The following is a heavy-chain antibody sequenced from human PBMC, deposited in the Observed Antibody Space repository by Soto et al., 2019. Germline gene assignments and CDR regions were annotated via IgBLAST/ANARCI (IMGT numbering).Heavy chain of an antibody. CDR2: MNPNSGNT. V-gene: IGHV1-8*01. Sequence: GASVKVSCKASGYTFTSYDINWVRQATGQGLEWMGWMNPNSGNTGYAQKFRGRVTMTRNTSISTAYMELSSLRSEDTAVYYCSRGPHCSSTSCHRYNWFDPWGQGTLVTVSS. D-gene: IGHD2-2*01. CDR1: GYTFTSYD. J-gene: IGHJ5*02. CDR3: SRGPHCSSTSCHRYNWFDP.